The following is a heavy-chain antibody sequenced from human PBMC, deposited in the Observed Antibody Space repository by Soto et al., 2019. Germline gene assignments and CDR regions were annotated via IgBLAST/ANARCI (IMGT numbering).Heavy chain of an antibody. Sequence: ASVKVSCKASGYTFTGYYMHWVRQAPGQGLEWMGWINPNSGGTSDAQKFQGRVTMTRDTSISTAYMELSRLRSVDTAVYYCARDPDYDFWSGYPFYWGQGTLITVSS. J-gene: IGHJ4*02. V-gene: IGHV1-2*02. CDR2: INPNSGGT. CDR3: ARDPDYDFWSGYPFY. CDR1: GYTFTGYY. D-gene: IGHD3-3*01.